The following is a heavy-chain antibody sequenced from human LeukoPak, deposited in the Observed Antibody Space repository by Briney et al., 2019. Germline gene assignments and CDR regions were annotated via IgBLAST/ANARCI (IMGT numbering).Heavy chain of an antibody. D-gene: IGHD1-26*01. CDR1: GDSVSSNSAA. J-gene: IGHJ4*02. V-gene: IGHV6-1*01. CDR2: TYYGSKWYL. Sequence: SQTLSLTCAISGDSVSSNSAAWNWITQSPSRGLEWLGRTYYGSKWYLDNALSVKSRITINPDTSKNQFSLQLNSVTPEDTAVYYCARGYFSSGFDYWGQGSRVTVSS. CDR3: ARGYFSSGFDY.